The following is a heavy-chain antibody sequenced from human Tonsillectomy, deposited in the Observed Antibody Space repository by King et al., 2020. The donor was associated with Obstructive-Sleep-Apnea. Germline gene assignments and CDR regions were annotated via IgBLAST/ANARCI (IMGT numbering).Heavy chain of an antibody. J-gene: IGHJ4*01. V-gene: IGHV3-23*04. CDR2: ISGSGGST. CDR1: GFTFSSYA. CDR3: ARGGDRPISSSQMIYY. D-gene: IGHD3-10*01. Sequence: VQLVESGGGLVQPGGSLRLSCAASGFTFSSYAMSWVRQAPGKGLDWVSGISGSGGSTYYAESVKGRFTISRDSSKNTLYRQMNSLGTEDTAVYYCARGGDRPISSSQMIYYWGQGSPVTVSS.